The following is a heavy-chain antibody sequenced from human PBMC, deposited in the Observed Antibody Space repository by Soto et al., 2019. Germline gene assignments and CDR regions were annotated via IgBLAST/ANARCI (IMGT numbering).Heavy chain of an antibody. CDR3: ARSYYYDSSGYYTFDY. J-gene: IGHJ4*02. CDR1: GFTFSSYA. D-gene: IGHD3-22*01. Sequence: PGGSLRLSCAASGFTFSSYAMSWVRQAPGKGLEWVSAISGSGGSTYYADSVKGRFTISRDNSKNTLYLQMNSLRAEDTAVYYCARSYYYDSSGYYTFDYWGQGTLVTVSS. V-gene: IGHV3-23*01. CDR2: ISGSGGST.